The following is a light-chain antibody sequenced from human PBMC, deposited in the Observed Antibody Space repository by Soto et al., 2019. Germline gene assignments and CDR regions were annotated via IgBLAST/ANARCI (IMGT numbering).Light chain of an antibody. CDR1: QGISTY. CDR3: QQSYSTTWT. V-gene: IGKV1-39*01. Sequence: DIQMTQSPSSLSASVGDRVSMTCRASQGISTYLNWYLQKPGKAPKLLIYAASSLQSGVPSRFSGSGSETDFTLTISSLQPEDFATYSCQQSYSTTWTFGQGTKVDI. J-gene: IGKJ1*01. CDR2: AAS.